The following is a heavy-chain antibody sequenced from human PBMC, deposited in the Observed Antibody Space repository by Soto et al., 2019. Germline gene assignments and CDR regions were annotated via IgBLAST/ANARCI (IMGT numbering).Heavy chain of an antibody. Sequence: RLSCLTSGFTFSAFALPWVRHAPGRGLAWVASLDGAGGSTYYAESVRGRFSISRDNSQNTLLLQMKRLTVDDTAIYYCAAPRDEYGSGVSWFTYGMDIWGQGTTVTVSS. CDR1: GFTFSAFA. CDR2: LDGAGGST. CDR3: AAPRDEYGSGVSWFTYGMDI. V-gene: IGHV3-23*01. J-gene: IGHJ6*02. D-gene: IGHD3-10*01.